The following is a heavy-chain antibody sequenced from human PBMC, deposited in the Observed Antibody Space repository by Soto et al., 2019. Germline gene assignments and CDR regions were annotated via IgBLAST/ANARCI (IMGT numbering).Heavy chain of an antibody. J-gene: IGHJ5*02. CDR1: GFTLSSYA. V-gene: IGHV3-23*01. CDR2: ISGSGGST. Sequence: WGCMRLSCAASGFTLSSYAMGGALQDPGKGLEWVSAISGSGGSTYYADSVKGRFTISRDNSKNTLYLQMNSLRAEDTAVYYCAKYGGAVASYNCFDPWGQGTLVTAPQ. CDR3: AKYGGAVASYNCFDP. D-gene: IGHD6-19*01.